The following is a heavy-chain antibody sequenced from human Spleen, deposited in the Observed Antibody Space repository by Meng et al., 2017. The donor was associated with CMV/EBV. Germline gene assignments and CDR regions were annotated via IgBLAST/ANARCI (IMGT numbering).Heavy chain of an antibody. Sequence: GGSFTDYTINWVRQAPGQGLEWMGRIIPIFGVPNYAQKFQGRVTITADKSTTTAYMELSSLRSEDTAVYYCASPHQDDSGDAGAFDLWGQGTMVTVSS. D-gene: IGHD4-17*01. CDR1: GGSFTDYT. V-gene: IGHV1-69*02. CDR3: ASPHQDDSGDAGAFDL. J-gene: IGHJ3*01. CDR2: IIPIFGVP.